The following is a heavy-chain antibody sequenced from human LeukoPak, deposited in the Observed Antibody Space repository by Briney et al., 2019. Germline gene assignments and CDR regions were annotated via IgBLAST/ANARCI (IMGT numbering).Heavy chain of an antibody. CDR1: GFTFSNAW. Sequence: PGGSLRLSCAASGFTFSNAWMTWVRQAPGQGLEWVARIKSKTDGGTTDYAAPVKGRFTISRDDSKSTLYLQMNSLKTEDTAVYYCTTVVVTPEDYWGQGTLVTVSS. V-gene: IGHV3-15*01. J-gene: IGHJ4*02. D-gene: IGHD4-23*01. CDR3: TTVVVTPEDY. CDR2: IKSKTDGGTT.